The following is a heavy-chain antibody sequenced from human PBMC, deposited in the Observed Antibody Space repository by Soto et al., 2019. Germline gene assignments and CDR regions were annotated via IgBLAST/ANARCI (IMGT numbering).Heavy chain of an antibody. CDR2: INAGNGNT. Sequence: QVQLVKSGAEVKKPGASVKVSCKASGYTFSNYAMHWVRQAPGQRLEWMGWINAGNGNTKYSQKFQGRVTITRDTSASTAYMELSSLRSEDTAVYYCARNAVGTYHFDYWGQGTLVTVSS. D-gene: IGHD1-1*01. CDR1: GYTFSNYA. V-gene: IGHV1-3*01. J-gene: IGHJ4*02. CDR3: ARNAVGTYHFDY.